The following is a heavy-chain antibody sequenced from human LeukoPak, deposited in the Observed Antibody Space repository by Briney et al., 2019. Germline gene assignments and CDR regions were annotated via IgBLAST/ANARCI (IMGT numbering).Heavy chain of an antibody. Sequence: ASVKVSCKASGYTFTGYYMHWVRQAPGQELEWMGWINPNSGGTNYAQKFQGRVTMTRDTSISTAYMELSRLRSDDTAVYYCARIVVPTGMWFDPWGQGTLVTVSS. D-gene: IGHD3-22*01. CDR1: GYTFTGYY. CDR3: ARIVVPTGMWFDP. V-gene: IGHV1-2*02. CDR2: INPNSGGT. J-gene: IGHJ5*02.